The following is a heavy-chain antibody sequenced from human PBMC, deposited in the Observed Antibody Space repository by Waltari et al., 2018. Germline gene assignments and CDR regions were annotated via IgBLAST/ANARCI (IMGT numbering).Heavy chain of an antibody. V-gene: IGHV3-23*04. Sequence: EVQLVVSGGGLVQPGGSLRLSCAAYGFTFSSYAMSWVRQAPGKGREWVSAISGSGGSTYYADSVKGRFTISRDNSKNTLYLQMNSLRAEDTAVYYCVRRYGYYGSGSYYNPYYYYYMDVWGKGTTVTVSS. CDR3: VRRYGYYGSGSYYNPYYYYYMDV. CDR1: GFTFSSYA. CDR2: ISGSGGST. D-gene: IGHD3-10*01. J-gene: IGHJ6*03.